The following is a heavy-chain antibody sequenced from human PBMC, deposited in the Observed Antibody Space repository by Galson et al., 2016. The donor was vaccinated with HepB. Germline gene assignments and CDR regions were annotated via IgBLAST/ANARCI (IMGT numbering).Heavy chain of an antibody. CDR3: AKDGGYSSGNYHPDY. CDR2: ISSSGFTT. D-gene: IGHD3-10*01. CDR1: GSTLSNYA. Sequence: SLRLSCAASGSTLSNYAMTWVRQAPGKGLEWVSTISSSGFTTFSSDSVKGRFTISRDNSKNTLFLQMNSLRAEDTAVYYCAKDGGYSSGNYHPDYWGQGTLVTVSS. J-gene: IGHJ4*02. V-gene: IGHV3-23*01.